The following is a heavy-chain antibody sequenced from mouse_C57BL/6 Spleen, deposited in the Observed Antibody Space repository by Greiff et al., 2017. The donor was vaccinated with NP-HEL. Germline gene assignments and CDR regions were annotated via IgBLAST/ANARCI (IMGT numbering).Heavy chain of an antibody. CDR3: ARDYYGRGDAMDY. V-gene: IGHV1-39*01. J-gene: IGHJ4*01. Sequence: VQLKESGPELVKPGASVKISCKASGYSFTDYNMNWVKQSNGKSLEWIGVINPNYGTTSYNQKFKGKATLTVDQSSSTAYMQRNSLTSEDSAVYYCARDYYGRGDAMDYWGQGTSVTVSS. CDR1: GYSFTDYN. D-gene: IGHD1-1*01. CDR2: INPNYGTT.